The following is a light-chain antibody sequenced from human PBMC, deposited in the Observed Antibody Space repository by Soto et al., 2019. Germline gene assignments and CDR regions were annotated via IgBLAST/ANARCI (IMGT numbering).Light chain of an antibody. V-gene: IGKV1-39*01. J-gene: IGKJ4*01. CDR2: AAS. CDR3: QQSYNTPRT. CDR1: QSISAY. Sequence: DIQMTQSPSSLSASVGDRVTITCRASQSISAYLNWYQQKQGKAPNLLIYAASSLQSGVPSRFSASGSGTDFTLTITNLQPEDLATYYCQQSYNTPRTFGGGTKVEIK.